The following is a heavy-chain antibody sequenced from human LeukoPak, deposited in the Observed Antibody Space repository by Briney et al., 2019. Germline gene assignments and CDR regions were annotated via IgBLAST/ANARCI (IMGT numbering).Heavy chain of an antibody. CDR3: AKPELELPLGFDY. V-gene: IGHV3-30-3*02. CDR2: ISYDGSNK. J-gene: IGHJ4*02. CDR1: GFTFSSYA. Sequence: GRSLRLSCAASGFTFSSYAMHWVRQAPGKGLEWVAVISYDGSNKYYADSVKGRFTISRDNSKNTLYLQMDSLRAEDTAVYYCAKPELELPLGFDYWGQGTLVTVSS. D-gene: IGHD1-7*01.